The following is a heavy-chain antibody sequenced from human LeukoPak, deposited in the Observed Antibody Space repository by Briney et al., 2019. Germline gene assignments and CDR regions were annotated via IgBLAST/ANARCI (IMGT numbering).Heavy chain of an antibody. CDR1: GGSFSDYH. D-gene: IGHD1-26*01. CDR2: IDHRGDT. V-gene: IGHV4-34*01. J-gene: IGHJ4*02. Sequence: SETLSLTCAVYGGSFSDYHWNWIRQAPEKGLEWIGEIDHRGDTEYNPSLRSRVITSLETSRSQFSLRLSSVTAADTAVYFCASGPSRDGRNTNYSYYWGQGTLVTVSS. CDR3: ASGPSRDGRNTNYSYY.